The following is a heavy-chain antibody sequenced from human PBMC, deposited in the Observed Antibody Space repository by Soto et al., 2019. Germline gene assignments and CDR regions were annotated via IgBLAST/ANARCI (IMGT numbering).Heavy chain of an antibody. CDR2: IIPIFGTA. V-gene: IGHV1-69*06. CDR1: GGTFSSYS. J-gene: IGHJ4*02. Sequence: SVKVSCKASGGTFSSYSISWVRQAPGQGLEWMGGIIPIFGTANYAQKFQGRITITADKSTSTAYMELSSLRSEDTAVYYCASDAREDNESNGYRNHDYFDCWGQGXLVTVYS. D-gene: IGHD3-22*01. CDR3: ASDAREDNESNGYRNHDYFDC.